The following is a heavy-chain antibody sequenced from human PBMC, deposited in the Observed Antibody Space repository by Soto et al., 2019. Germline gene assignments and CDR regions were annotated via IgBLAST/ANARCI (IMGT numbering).Heavy chain of an antibody. V-gene: IGHV3-23*01. CDR3: AKDRSRSSGWYGAFDI. CDR2: ISGSGGST. Sequence: GGSLRLSCAASGFTFSSYAMSWVRQAPGKGLEWVSAISGSGGSTYYADSVKGRFTISRDNSKNTLYLQMNSLRAEDTAVYYCAKDRSRSSGWYGAFDIWGQGTMVTVSS. CDR1: GFTFSSYA. D-gene: IGHD6-19*01. J-gene: IGHJ3*02.